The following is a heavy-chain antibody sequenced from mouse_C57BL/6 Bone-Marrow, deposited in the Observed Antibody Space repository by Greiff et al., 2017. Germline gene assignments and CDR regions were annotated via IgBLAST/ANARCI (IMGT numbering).Heavy chain of an antibody. V-gene: IGHV14-4*01. J-gene: IGHJ2*01. Sequence: EVQLQQSGAELVRPGASVKLSCTASGFNIKDDYMHWVKQRPEQGLEWIGWIDPENGDTEYASKFQGNATITADTSSNTAYLQLSSLTSEDTAVYYCTTEVMTTLEGDYWGQGTTLTVSS. CDR3: TTEVMTTLEGDY. CDR2: IDPENGDT. D-gene: IGHD1-1*01. CDR1: GFNIKDDY.